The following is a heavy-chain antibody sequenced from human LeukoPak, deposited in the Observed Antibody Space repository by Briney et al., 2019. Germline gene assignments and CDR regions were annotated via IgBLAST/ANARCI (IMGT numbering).Heavy chain of an antibody. J-gene: IGHJ4*02. CDR3: AGRGTGTTLAFDY. CDR1: GNSFTSYW. V-gene: IGHV5-51*01. D-gene: IGHD1-1*01. CDR2: IYPGDSDT. Sequence: GESLKISCKGSGNSFTSYWIGWVRQMPGKGLEWMGIIYPGDSDTRYSPSFQGQVTISADKSISTAYLQWSSLKASDTAIYYCAGRGTGTTLAFDYWGQGTLVTVSS.